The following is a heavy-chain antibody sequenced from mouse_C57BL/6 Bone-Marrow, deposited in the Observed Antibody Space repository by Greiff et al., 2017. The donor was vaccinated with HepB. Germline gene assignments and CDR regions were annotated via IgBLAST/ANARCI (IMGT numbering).Heavy chain of an antibody. Sequence: QVQLQQPGAELVKPGASVKMSCKASGYTFTSYWITWVKQRPGQGLEWIGDIYPGSGSTNYNEKFKSKATLTVDTSSSTAYMQLSSLTSEDSAVYYCARSATTEDYFDDWGQGTTLTVAS. D-gene: IGHD1-1*01. CDR3: ARSATTEDYFDD. J-gene: IGHJ2*01. CDR2: IYPGSGST. CDR1: GYTFTSYW. V-gene: IGHV1-55*01.